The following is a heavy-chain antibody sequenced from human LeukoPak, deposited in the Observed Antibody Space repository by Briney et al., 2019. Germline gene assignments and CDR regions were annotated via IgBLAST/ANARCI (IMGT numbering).Heavy chain of an antibody. Sequence: PSETLSLTCAVHGGSFSGYYWSWIRQPPGKGLEWIGEINHSGRANYNPSLKSRVTMSVDTSNNQFSLSLSSVTAADTAVYYCAREGAAAAGPFDYWGQGTLVTVSS. CDR1: GGSFSGYY. CDR3: AREGAAAAGPFDY. V-gene: IGHV4-34*01. CDR2: INHSGRA. J-gene: IGHJ4*02. D-gene: IGHD6-13*01.